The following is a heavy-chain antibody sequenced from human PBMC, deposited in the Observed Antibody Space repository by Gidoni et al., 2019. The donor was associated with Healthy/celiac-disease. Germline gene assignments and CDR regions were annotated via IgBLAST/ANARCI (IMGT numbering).Heavy chain of an antibody. V-gene: IGHV3-33*01. CDR2: IWYDGSNK. CDR3: ARDNSGNFDY. D-gene: IGHD1-26*01. CDR1: GFTFSSYG. J-gene: IGHJ4*02. Sequence: QVQLVESGGGVVQPGRSLRRSCAASGFTFSSYGMHWVRQAPGKGLEWVAVIWYDGSNKYYADSVKGRFTISRDNSKNTLYLQMNSLRAEDTAVYYCARDNSGNFDYWGQGTLVTVSS.